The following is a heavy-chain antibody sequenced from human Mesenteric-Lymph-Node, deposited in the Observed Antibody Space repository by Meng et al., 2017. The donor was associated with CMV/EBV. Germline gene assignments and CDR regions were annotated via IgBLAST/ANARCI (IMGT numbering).Heavy chain of an antibody. CDR3: ARGFGYCSSTSCYTGRAQAFDI. CDR2: ISSSSAYI. D-gene: IGHD2-2*02. J-gene: IGHJ3*02. V-gene: IGHV3-21*01. CDR1: GFSFNSYG. Sequence: GESLKISCAASGFSFNSYGMNWVRQAPGKGLEWVSYISSSSAYISYADSVRDRFTISRDNAKNSLYLQMNSLRAEDTAVYYCARGFGYCSSTSCYTGRAQAFDIWGQGTMVTVSS.